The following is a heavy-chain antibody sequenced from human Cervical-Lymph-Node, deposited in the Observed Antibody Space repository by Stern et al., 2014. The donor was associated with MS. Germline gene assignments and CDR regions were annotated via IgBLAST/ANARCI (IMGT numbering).Heavy chain of an antibody. V-gene: IGHV1-18*04. CDR2: ISAYCGPT. D-gene: IGHD3-16*01. J-gene: IGHJ5*02. CDR1: GYTFASNG. CDR3: ARDGGRDIGNWFDP. Sequence: DQLVESGAEVKKPGASVKVSCKASGYTFASNGISWVRQAPGQGLEGMGWISAYCGPTHYAQTFQDRVTHTTDTYTSTAYMEVRSLRSDDTAVYYCARDGGRDIGNWFDPWGQGTQVTVSS.